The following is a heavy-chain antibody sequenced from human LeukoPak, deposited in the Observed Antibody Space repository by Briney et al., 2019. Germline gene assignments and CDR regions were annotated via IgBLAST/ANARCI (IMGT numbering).Heavy chain of an antibody. CDR1: GGSISHYY. J-gene: IGHJ6*02. CDR2: IYYSGTT. Sequence: SETLSLTCTVSGGSISHYYWSWLRQSPGKGLEWIGYIYYSGTTNYNPSLKSRVTISVDTSRNQFSLQLRSVTAADTAVYYCAREDPQTTVPEGMDVWGQGTTVIVSS. CDR3: AREDPQTTVPEGMDV. D-gene: IGHD4-17*01. V-gene: IGHV4-59*01.